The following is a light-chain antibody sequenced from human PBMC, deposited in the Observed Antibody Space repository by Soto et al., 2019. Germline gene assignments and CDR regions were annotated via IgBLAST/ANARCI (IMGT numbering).Light chain of an antibody. CDR2: GAS. Sequence: ETVMTQSPATLSVSPGERVTLSCRASEYASNNLAWYQQRPGQPPRLLIYGASTRATGIPSRFSGSGSGTEFTLTISGLQSEDFAIYFCQQYNNWPPLTFGQGTRLEVK. CDR3: QQYNNWPPLT. V-gene: IGKV3-15*01. CDR1: EYASNN. J-gene: IGKJ5*01.